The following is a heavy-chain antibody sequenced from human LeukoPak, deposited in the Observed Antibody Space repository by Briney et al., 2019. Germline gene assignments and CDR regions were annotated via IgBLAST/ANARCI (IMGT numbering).Heavy chain of an antibody. V-gene: IGHV1-69*13. CDR3: ARAGYYGSGSYYKS. D-gene: IGHD3-10*01. CDR1: GYTFTNYD. CDR2: IIPIFGTA. J-gene: IGHJ5*02. Sequence: SVKVSCKASGYTFTNYDINWVRQAPGQGLEWMGGIIPIFGTANYAQKFQGRVTITADESTSTAYMELSSLRSEDTAVYYCARAGYYGSGSYYKSWGQGTLVTVSS.